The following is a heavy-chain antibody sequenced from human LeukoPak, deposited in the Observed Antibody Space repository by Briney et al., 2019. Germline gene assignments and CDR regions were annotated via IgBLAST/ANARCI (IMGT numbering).Heavy chain of an antibody. CDR3: ARGHRGGGGNLYDFDY. CDR1: GYSFTGYT. CDR2: ICPYNGNT. Sequence: ASLKVSCKASGYSFTGYTISTVRAAPGQGLEWMGWICPYNGNTNYAQKFQGRVTMTTDTSTSTAYMELRSLGSDDTAGYYCARGHRGGGGNLYDFDYWGQGALVTFA. V-gene: IGHV1-18*01. D-gene: IGHD4-23*01. J-gene: IGHJ4*02.